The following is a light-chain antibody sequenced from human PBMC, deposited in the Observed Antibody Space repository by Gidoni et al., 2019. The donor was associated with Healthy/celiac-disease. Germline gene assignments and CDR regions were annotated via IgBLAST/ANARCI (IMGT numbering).Light chain of an antibody. J-gene: IGLJ2*01. CDR2: QDT. Sequence: SYELTQPPSVSVSPGQTASITCSGDKLGDKYTYWYQQKPGPSPVLVIYQDTKRPSGIPERFSGSNSGNTATLTISGTQAMDEADYYCQAWDSSTVVFGGGTKVTVL. V-gene: IGLV3-1*01. CDR1: KLGDKY. CDR3: QAWDSSTVV.